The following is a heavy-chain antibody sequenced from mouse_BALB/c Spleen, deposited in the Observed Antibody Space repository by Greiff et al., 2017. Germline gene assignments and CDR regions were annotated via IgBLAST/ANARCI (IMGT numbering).Heavy chain of an antibody. Sequence: EVQVVESGGGLVQPGGSLKLSCAASGFTFSSYGMSWVRQTPDKRLELVATINSNGGSTYYPDSVKGRFTISRDNAKNTLYLQMSSLKSEDTAMYYCARDNYDYDGYAMDYWGQGTSVTVSS. J-gene: IGHJ4*01. D-gene: IGHD2-4*01. CDR2: INSNGGST. CDR3: ARDNYDYDGYAMDY. CDR1: GFTFSSYG. V-gene: IGHV5-6-3*01.